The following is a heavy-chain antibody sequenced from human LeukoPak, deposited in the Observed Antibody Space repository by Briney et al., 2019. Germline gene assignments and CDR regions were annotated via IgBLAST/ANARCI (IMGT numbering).Heavy chain of an antibody. J-gene: IGHJ4*02. CDR1: GGSISSYY. D-gene: IGHD1-14*01. V-gene: IGHV4-59*01. CDR3: ARDGSYRHFDF. Sequence: PSETLSLTCTVSGGSISSYYWSWIRQPPGKGLEWIGCIYYSGRTNYNPSLKSRVTISVDTSKKQFSLKLSSVTAADTAVYYCARDGSYRHFDFWGQGTLVTVSS. CDR2: IYYSGRT.